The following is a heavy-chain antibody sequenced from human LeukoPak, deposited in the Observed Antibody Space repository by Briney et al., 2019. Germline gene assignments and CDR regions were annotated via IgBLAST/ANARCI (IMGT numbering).Heavy chain of an antibody. CDR1: GGTFSSYA. CDR3: ATAHEKCELREGYFDY. Sequence: SVKVSCKASGGTFSSYAISWVRQAPGQGLEWMGGIIPIFGTANYAQKFQGRVTITADESTSTAYMELSSLRSEDTAVYYCATAHEKCELREGYFDYWGQGTLVTVSS. D-gene: IGHD1-26*01. CDR2: IIPIFGTA. J-gene: IGHJ4*02. V-gene: IGHV1-69*13.